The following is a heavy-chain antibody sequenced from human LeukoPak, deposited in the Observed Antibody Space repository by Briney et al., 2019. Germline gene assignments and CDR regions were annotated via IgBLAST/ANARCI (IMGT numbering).Heavy chain of an antibody. CDR2: INPKSGGA. J-gene: IGHJ4*02. V-gene: IGHV1-2*02. CDR3: ATWGSIWCGY. D-gene: IGHD3-3*01. CDR1: AYTVTDCY. Sequence: SATVSPQPSAYTVTDCYGQCERLSAGQALEWMGWINPKSGGANYAQKYQGSVTLIRDTSISTVYMELSRLRSDDTAGYYCATWGSIWCGYWGQGTLVTVSS.